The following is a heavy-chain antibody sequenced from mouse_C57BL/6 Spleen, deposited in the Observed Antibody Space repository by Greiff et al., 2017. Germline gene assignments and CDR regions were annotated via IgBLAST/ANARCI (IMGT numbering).Heavy chain of an antibody. CDR3: ARSHYYGREPYWYFDG. CDR1: GYAFTNYL. V-gene: IGHV1-54*01. CDR2: INPGSGGT. D-gene: IGHD1-1*01. Sequence: VQLQESGAELVRPGTSVKVSCKASGYAFTNYLIEWVKQRPGQGLEWIGVINPGSGGTNYNEKFKGKATLTADKSSSTAYMQLSSLTSEDSAVYCCARSHYYGREPYWYFDGWGTGTTVTVSS. J-gene: IGHJ1*03.